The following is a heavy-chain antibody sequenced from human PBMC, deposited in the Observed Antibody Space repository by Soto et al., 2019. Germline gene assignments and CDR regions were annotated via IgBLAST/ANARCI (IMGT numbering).Heavy chain of an antibody. CDR1: GGSISNSS. Sequence: QGQLQESGPGLVKPSETLSLTCTVSGGSISNSSCNWIRQPAGKGLEWIGRIDTSGSTNYNPSLKSRVTMSVDTSKQEFSLKLSSVTAADTALYYCARGGQDFWSGPFDYWGRGALVTVSS. CDR3: ARGGQDFWSGPFDY. CDR2: IDTSGST. D-gene: IGHD3-3*01. V-gene: IGHV4-4*07. J-gene: IGHJ4*02.